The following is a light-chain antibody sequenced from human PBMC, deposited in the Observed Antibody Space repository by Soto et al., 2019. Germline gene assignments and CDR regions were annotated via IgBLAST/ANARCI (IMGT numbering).Light chain of an antibody. V-gene: IGLV2-23*02. CDR1: SSDVGSYNL. J-gene: IGLJ1*01. Sequence: QSALTQPASVSGSPGQSITISCTGTSSDVGSYNLVSWYQQHPGKAPKLMIYEVSKRPSGDSNRFSGSKSGNTASLTISGLQAEDEADYYCCSYAGSSTYVFGTGTKLTVL. CDR2: EVS. CDR3: CSYAGSSTYV.